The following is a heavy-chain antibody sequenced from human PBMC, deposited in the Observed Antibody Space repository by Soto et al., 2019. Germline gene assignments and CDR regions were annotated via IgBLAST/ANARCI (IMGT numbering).Heavy chain of an antibody. Sequence: SETLSLTCTVSGGSMNDYYWSWIRQPPGKGLEWIGYIYYSGSTYYSPSLKSRVTISVDTSKNQFTLRLSSVTAADTAVYYCARAVRDGYNPYPTDFDSWGQGTLVTVSA. D-gene: IGHD5-12*01. CDR2: IYYSGST. CDR1: GGSMNDYY. J-gene: IGHJ4*02. V-gene: IGHV4-59*01. CDR3: ARAVRDGYNPYPTDFDS.